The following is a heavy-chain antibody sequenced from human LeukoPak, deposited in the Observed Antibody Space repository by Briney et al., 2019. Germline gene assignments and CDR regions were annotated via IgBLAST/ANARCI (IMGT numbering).Heavy chain of an antibody. V-gene: IGHV3-7*01. CDR1: GFTFSSYE. J-gene: IGHJ4*02. CDR3: ARDQTPYY. CDR2: IKLDGSET. Sequence: GGSLRLSCAASGFTFSSYEMNWVRQAPGKGLEWVANIKLDGSETYYVDSVKGRFTISRDNTQNSLYLQMNSLRAEDTAVYYCARDQTPYYWGQGTLVTVSS.